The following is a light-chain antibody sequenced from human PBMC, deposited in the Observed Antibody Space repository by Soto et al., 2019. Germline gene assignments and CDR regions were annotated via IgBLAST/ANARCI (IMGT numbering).Light chain of an antibody. J-gene: IGKJ1*01. Sequence: ESVLTQSPGTLSFSPGQRATLSCSSTQIVGSNYLAWYQQKPGQFPRLLISRASTTATGIPDRFSGSGSGTDFTLTTSSMEPEDSAVSYCRQYGNSHTWTFGQGTKVDIK. CDR1: QIVGSNY. CDR2: RAS. V-gene: IGKV3-20*01. CDR3: RQYGNSHTWT.